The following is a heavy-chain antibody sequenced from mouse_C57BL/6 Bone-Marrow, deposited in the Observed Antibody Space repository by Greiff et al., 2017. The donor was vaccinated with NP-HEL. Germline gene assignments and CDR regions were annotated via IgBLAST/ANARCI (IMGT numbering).Heavy chain of an antibody. CDR3: TGDSSGYVGAMDY. V-gene: IGHV14-4*01. J-gene: IGHJ4*01. D-gene: IGHD3-2*02. CDR1: GFNIKDDY. Sequence: VQLQQSGAELVRPGASVKLSCTASGFNIKDDYMHWVKQRPEQGLEWIGWIDPENGDTEYASKFQGKATITADTSSNTAYLQLSSLTSEDTAVYYCTGDSSGYVGAMDYWGQGTSVTVSS. CDR2: IDPENGDT.